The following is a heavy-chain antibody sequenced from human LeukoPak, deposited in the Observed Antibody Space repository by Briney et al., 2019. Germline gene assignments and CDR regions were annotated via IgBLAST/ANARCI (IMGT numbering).Heavy chain of an antibody. V-gene: IGHV1-46*01. D-gene: IGHD3-10*01. Sequence: ASVKVSCKASGYTFISYYLHWVRQAPGQGLEWMGIINPSGGSTNYAQKFQGRVTMTRDTSTTTLYMDLSSMRSEDTAVYYCARANYYGSGSYAGAAFDIWGQGTMVTVSS. CDR1: GYTFISYY. CDR2: INPSGGST. CDR3: ARANYYGSGSYAGAAFDI. J-gene: IGHJ3*02.